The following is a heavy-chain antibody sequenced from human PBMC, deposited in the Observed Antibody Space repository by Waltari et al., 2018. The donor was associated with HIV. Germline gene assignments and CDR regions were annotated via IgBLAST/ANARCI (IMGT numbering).Heavy chain of an antibody. CDR3: ARGLDILTANHHWYLDL. V-gene: IGHV4-61*02. CDR2: GYISGST. Sequence: QVQLQESGPGLVKPSQTLSLTCTVSGGSITSGTYYWPWIRQPAGKGLEWVGRGYISGSTNYNPSLRSRVTISVDTSKNQFSLNLTSVTAADTAVYYCARGLDILTANHHWYLDLWGRGTLVTVSS. D-gene: IGHD3-9*01. J-gene: IGHJ2*01. CDR1: GGSITSGTYY.